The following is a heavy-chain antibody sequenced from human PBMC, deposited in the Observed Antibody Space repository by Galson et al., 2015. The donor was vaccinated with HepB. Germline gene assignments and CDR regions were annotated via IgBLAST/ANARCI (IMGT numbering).Heavy chain of an antibody. J-gene: IGHJ2*01. V-gene: IGHV4-59*01. CDR2: IYHSGSA. D-gene: IGHD2/OR15-2a*01. CDR1: GGSISGYY. Sequence: QVQLQESGPGLVKPSETLSLTCTVSGGSISGYYWSWIRQSPGKGLEWIGYIYHSGSANYNPSLKSRVTILVDTSKNQFSLKLSSVTAADTAVYYCARAPSAIIVKYFDLWGRGTLVTVSS. CDR3: ARAPSAIIVKYFDL.